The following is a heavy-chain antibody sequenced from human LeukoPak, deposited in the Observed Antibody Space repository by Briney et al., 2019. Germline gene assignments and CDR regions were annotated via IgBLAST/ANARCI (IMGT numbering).Heavy chain of an antibody. CDR2: LNRNGDKT. CDR3: AREGHIVAVASLDY. CDR1: GFNFDGYG. V-gene: IGHV3-20*04. D-gene: IGHD2-15*01. J-gene: IGHJ4*02. Sequence: GGSLRLSCAASGFNFDGYGMNWVRQAPGKGLEWVAGLNRNGDKTGYADSVKGRFTISRDNAKSSLYLQMNSLRAEDTALYFCAREGHIVAVASLDYWGPGTLVTVSS.